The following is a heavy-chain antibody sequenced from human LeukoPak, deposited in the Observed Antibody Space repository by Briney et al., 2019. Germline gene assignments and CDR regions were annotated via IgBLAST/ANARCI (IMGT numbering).Heavy chain of an antibody. CDR1: GFTFSGYW. Sequence: GGSLRLSCAASGFTFSGYWMIWVRQAPGKGLEWVANIKQDGSQKYYVDSVKGRFTISRDNAKNSLYLQMNSLRAEDTAVYYCATSNSTPYFDYWGQGTLVTVSS. J-gene: IGHJ4*02. CDR2: IKQDGSQK. CDR3: ATSNSTPYFDY. D-gene: IGHD4-11*01. V-gene: IGHV3-7*01.